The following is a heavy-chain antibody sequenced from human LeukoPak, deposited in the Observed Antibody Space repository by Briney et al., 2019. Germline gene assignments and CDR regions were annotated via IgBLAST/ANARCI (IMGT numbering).Heavy chain of an antibody. CDR2: IYPGDSDT. CDR3: ATTRGYYDILTGYPPFDY. D-gene: IGHD3-9*01. Sequence: GESLKISCHGSGYSFTSYWIGWVRQMPGKGLEWMGIIYPGDSDTRYSPSFQGQVTISADKSISTAYLQWSSLKASDTAMYYCATTRGYYDILTGYPPFDYWGQGTLVTVSS. CDR1: GYSFTSYW. J-gene: IGHJ4*02. V-gene: IGHV5-51*01.